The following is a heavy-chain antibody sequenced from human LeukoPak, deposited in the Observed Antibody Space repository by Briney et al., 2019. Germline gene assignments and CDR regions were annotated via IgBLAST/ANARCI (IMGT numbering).Heavy chain of an antibody. V-gene: IGHV3-73*01. Sequence: GGSLRLSCAASGFTFSGSAMHWVRQASGKGLEWVGRIRSKASSYATAYAASVKGRFTISRDDSKNTAYLQMNSLKTEDTAVYYCTRLGPNYYDSSGEIDYWGQGTLVTVSS. D-gene: IGHD3-22*01. CDR2: IRSKASSYAT. J-gene: IGHJ4*02. CDR3: TRLGPNYYDSSGEIDY. CDR1: GFTFSGSA.